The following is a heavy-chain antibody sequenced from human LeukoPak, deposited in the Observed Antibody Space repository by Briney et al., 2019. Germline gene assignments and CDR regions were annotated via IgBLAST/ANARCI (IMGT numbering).Heavy chain of an antibody. V-gene: IGHV3-7*03. Sequence: GGSLRLSCAASGFTFSSYAMSWVRQTPGKGLEWVANINQGGSAKYYVDSVKGRFTISRDNAENSLFLQMNSLRAEDTAVYYCARAGSTNSVDYWGQGTLVTVSS. CDR1: GFTFSSYA. D-gene: IGHD1-26*01. CDR3: ARAGSTNSVDY. CDR2: INQGGSAK. J-gene: IGHJ4*02.